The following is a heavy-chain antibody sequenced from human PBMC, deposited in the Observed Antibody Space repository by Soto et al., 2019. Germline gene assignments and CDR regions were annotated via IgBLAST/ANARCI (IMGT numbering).Heavy chain of an antibody. CDR3: ARFRRNYFDY. J-gene: IGHJ4*02. Sequence: PSETLALTCTVSGDSMSGFYWSWIRQTPGKGLEWIGYINYVGRTSYYSPSLQSRVTISLDSSKNQFSLILSSVTAADTAVYFCARFRRNYFDYRGQGTQVT. CDR2: INYVGRTS. CDR1: GDSMSGFY. V-gene: IGHV4-59*01. D-gene: IGHD3-10*01.